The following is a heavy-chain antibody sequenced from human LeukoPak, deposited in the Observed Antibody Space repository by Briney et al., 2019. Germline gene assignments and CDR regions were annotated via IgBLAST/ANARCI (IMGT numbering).Heavy chain of an antibody. D-gene: IGHD3-3*01. CDR2: INHSGST. J-gene: IGHJ4*02. CDR1: GGSFSGYY. V-gene: IGHV4-34*01. Sequence: SETLSLTCAVYGGSFSGYYWSWIRQPPGKGLEWIGEINHSGSTNYNPPLKSRVTISVDTSKNQFSLKLSSVTAADTAVYYCARVLGSITIFGVVNEGRWYFDYWGQGTLVTVSS. CDR3: ARVLGSITIFGVVNEGRWYFDY.